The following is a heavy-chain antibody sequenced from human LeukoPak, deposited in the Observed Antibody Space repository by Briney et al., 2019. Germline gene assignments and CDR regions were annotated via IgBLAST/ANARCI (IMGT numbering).Heavy chain of an antibody. J-gene: IGHJ4*02. CDR3: ARQSRVSGSWYIIDY. CDR2: IHPGDSET. V-gene: IGHV5-51*01. Sequence: GESLKISCKASGYRFTSYWIGWVRQMPGKGLECMGIIHPGDSETRYSPSFQGQVTISADKSISTAYLQWSSLKASDTAMYYCARQSRVSGSWYIIDYWGQGTLVTVSS. D-gene: IGHD6-13*01. CDR1: GYRFTSYW.